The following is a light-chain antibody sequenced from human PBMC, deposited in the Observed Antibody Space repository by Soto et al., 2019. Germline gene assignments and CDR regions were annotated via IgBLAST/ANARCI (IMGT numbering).Light chain of an antibody. CDR1: QSVRNSH. Sequence: ETVLTHSPDALSLSPGKRSTLSCRASQSVRNSHLACYQQKPGQPPRLLISRAASRAPGIPDRFSGSGSGTGFTLSISKLEPEDSALYYCQQYGDSPWTFGLGTKVDIK. CDR3: QQYGDSPWT. CDR2: RAA. J-gene: IGKJ1*01. V-gene: IGKV3-20*01.